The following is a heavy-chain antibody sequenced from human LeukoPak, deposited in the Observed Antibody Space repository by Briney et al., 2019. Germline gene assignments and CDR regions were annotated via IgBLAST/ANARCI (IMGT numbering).Heavy chain of an antibody. J-gene: IGHJ4*02. D-gene: IGHD5-18*01. CDR2: IYYSGST. V-gene: IGHV4-39*01. CDR1: GGSISSGDYY. CDR3: ARSNKRGYSYGYFSDFDY. Sequence: PSQTLSLTCTVSGGSISSGDYYWSWIRQPPGKGLEWIGSIYYSGSTYYNPSLKSRVTISVDTSKNQFSLKLSSVTAADTAVYYCARSNKRGYSYGYFSDFDYWGQGTLVTVSS.